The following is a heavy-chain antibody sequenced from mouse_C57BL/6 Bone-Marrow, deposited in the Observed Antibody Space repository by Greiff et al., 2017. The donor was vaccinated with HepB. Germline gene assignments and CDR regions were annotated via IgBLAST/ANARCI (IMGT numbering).Heavy chain of an antibody. CDR1: GYAFTNYL. CDR3: ARENYYGSSYDAMDY. V-gene: IGHV1-54*01. J-gene: IGHJ4*01. D-gene: IGHD1-1*01. CDR2: INPGSGGT. Sequence: VNVVESGAELVRPGTSVKVSCKASGYAFTNYLIEWVKQRPGQGLEWIGVINPGSGGTNYNEKFKGKATLTADKSSSTAYMQLSSLTSEDSAVYLCARENYYGSSYDAMDYWGQGTSVTVSS.